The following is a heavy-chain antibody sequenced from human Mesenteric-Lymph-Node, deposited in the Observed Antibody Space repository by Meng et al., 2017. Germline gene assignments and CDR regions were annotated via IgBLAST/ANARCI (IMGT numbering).Heavy chain of an antibody. CDR1: GGSIREYY. V-gene: IGHV4-34*11. Sequence: SETLSLTCAVYGGSIREYYWSWIRQPPGTGLEWIGYIYYSRSSNYNPSFKSRVIISLYTSKIHLSLSLTSVTAADTAVYLCARGYSGCEGYFEYWGQGTLVTVSS. D-gene: IGHD5-12*01. CDR2: IYYSRSS. CDR3: ARGYSGCEGYFEY. J-gene: IGHJ4*02.